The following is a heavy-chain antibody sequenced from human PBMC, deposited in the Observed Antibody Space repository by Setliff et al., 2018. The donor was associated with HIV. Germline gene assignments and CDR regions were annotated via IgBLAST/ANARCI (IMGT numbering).Heavy chain of an antibody. Sequence: GGSLRLSCAPSGFTFGSYAMSWVRQAPGKGLEWVSVISGSGDSTFYADSLKGRLTISRDNSKNTLYLQMNSLRAEDTALYYRAKDMEYDTSVYYHWYFDLWGRGALVTVSS. J-gene: IGHJ2*01. V-gene: IGHV3-23*01. CDR1: GFTFGSYA. D-gene: IGHD3-22*01. CDR2: ISGSGDST. CDR3: AKDMEYDTSVYYHWYFDL.